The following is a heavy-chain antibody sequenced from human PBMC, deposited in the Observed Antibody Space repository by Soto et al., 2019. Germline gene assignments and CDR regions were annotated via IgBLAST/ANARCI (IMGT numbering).Heavy chain of an antibody. V-gene: IGHV4-59*01. J-gene: IGHJ3*02. CDR1: GGSISSYY. CDR2: IYYSGST. CDR3: ARDLGSAAFDI. D-gene: IGHD1-26*01. Sequence: SETLSLTCTVSGGSISSYYWSWIRQPPGKGLKYIGYIYYSGSTNYNPSLKSRVTISVDTSKNQFSLKLSSVTAADTAVYYCARDLGSAAFDIWGQVTMVTVSS.